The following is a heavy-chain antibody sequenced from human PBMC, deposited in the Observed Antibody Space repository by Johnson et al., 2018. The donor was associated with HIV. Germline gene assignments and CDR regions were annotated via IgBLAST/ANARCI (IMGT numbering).Heavy chain of an antibody. V-gene: IGHV3-23*04. J-gene: IGHJ3*02. Sequence: VQLVESGGGLVQPGGSLRLSCAASGFTFSSYAMSWVRQAPGKGLEWVSGISGGGGSTYYADSVKGRFTISRDNSKNTLYLQMNSLRAEDTAVYYCARGGGSLRWYLSFDIWGQGTMVTVSS. CDR1: GFTFSSYA. D-gene: IGHD1-14*01. CDR2: ISGGGGST. CDR3: ARGGGSLRWYLSFDI.